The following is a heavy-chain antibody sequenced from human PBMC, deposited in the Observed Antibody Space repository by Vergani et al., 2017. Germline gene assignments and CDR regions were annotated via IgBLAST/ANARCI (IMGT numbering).Heavy chain of an antibody. CDR3: TKGSRGYTGYFFDY. CDR2: VSGSSATP. D-gene: IGHD5-12*01. CDR1: GFTFSNYG. Sequence: VQLVESGGSVVQPGRSLRLSCAASGFTFSNYGLHWVRQAPGKGLEWVSSVSGSSATPYYADSVKGRFIISRDNSKNTLHLQMNSLRADDTAVYYCTKGSRGYTGYFFDYWGQGTLATVSS. V-gene: IGHV3-23*04. J-gene: IGHJ4*02.